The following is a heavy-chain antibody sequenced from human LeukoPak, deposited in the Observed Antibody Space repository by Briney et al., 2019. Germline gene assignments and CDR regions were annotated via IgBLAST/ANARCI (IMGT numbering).Heavy chain of an antibody. CDR1: GFTLNSCA. Sequence: GVCLRLSCAASGFTLNSCAMSGVRQARGKGLVWGTAISGSGGSTYYADAVKGRFTISRDNSKNTLYLQMNSLRAEDTAVYYCAKGDTAMVGTFDIWGQGTMVTVSS. CDR2: ISGSGGST. CDR3: AKGDTAMVGTFDI. J-gene: IGHJ3*02. V-gene: IGHV3-23*01. D-gene: IGHD5-18*01.